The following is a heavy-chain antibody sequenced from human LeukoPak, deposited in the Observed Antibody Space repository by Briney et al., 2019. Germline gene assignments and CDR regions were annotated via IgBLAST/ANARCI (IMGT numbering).Heavy chain of an antibody. D-gene: IGHD3-10*01. Sequence: GGSLRLSCAASGFTFSSYGMHWVRQAPGKGLEWVAVISYDGSNKYYADSVKGRFTISRDNSKNTLYLQMNSLRAEDAAVYYCAKSYGSGSYYLNWFDPWGQGTLVTVSS. V-gene: IGHV3-30*18. CDR2: ISYDGSNK. J-gene: IGHJ5*02. CDR1: GFTFSSYG. CDR3: AKSYGSGSYYLNWFDP.